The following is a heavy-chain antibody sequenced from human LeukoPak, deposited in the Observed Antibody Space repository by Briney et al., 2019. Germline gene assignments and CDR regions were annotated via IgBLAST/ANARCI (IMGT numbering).Heavy chain of an antibody. D-gene: IGHD4-17*01. CDR1: GFTFGSYG. J-gene: IGHJ4*02. Sequence: GGSLRLSCAASGFTFGSYGMHWVRQAPGKGLDWVAFVRYDGNNPYYSASVKGRFTISRDNSKNTVLLQMNDLRLEDAAVYYCARGSRYGDYPYYCDFWGQGTLVTVSS. V-gene: IGHV3-30*02. CDR3: ARGSRYGDYPYYCDF. CDR2: VRYDGNNP.